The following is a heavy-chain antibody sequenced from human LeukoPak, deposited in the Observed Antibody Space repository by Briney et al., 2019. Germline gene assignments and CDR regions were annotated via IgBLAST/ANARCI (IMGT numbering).Heavy chain of an antibody. V-gene: IGHV3-74*01. CDR2: INSDGSSR. J-gene: IGHJ4*02. CDR3: ARGYSSGWGLDY. Sequence: PGGSLRLSCAASGFTFSSYWMDWVGQAPGKGGVWVSRINSDGSSRTYVDSVKGRLTISRDNEKNTLYVQMNRQRAKERAVCDCARGYSSGWGLDYWGLGTLVTVSS. D-gene: IGHD6-19*01. CDR1: GFTFSSYW.